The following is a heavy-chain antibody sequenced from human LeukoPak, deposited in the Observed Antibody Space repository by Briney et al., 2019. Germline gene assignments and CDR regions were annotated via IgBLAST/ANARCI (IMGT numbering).Heavy chain of an antibody. J-gene: IGHJ4*02. CDR3: AMLRRGEQESVPVGIDY. D-gene: IGHD3-10*01. CDR1: GGSISSSSYY. V-gene: IGHV4-39*07. CDR2: MYSSGST. Sequence: SETLSLTCTVSGGSISSSSYYWGWIRQPPGKGLEWIGSMYSSGSTYYNPSLKSRVTISVDTSKNQFSLKLSSVTAADTAVYYCAMLRRGEQESVPVGIDYWGQGTLVTVSS.